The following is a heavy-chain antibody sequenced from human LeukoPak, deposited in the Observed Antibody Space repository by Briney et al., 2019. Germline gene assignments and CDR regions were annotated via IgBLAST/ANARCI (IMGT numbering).Heavy chain of an antibody. D-gene: IGHD3-9*01. J-gene: IGHJ6*02. CDR3: TREDFESAVHYGMDV. Sequence: PSETLSLTCSVSGGSISSYYWSWIRQAAGKGLEWVWRVYRRGSTNFNASLKRRGTTSVYTSEKQILLRLRSVTAAATDVYYCTREDFESAVHYGMDVWGQGTAVTVS. CDR1: GGSISSYY. CDR2: VYRRGST. V-gene: IGHV4-4*07.